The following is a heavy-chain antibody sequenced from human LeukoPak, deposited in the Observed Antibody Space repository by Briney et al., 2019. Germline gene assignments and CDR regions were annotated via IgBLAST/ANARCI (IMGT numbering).Heavy chain of an antibody. CDR3: AKDVYYYDSSGPFDY. CDR2: ISGSGGST. Sequence: GGSLRLSCAASGFTFSSYAMSWVRQAPGKGLEWVSAISGSGGSTYFADSVKGRFTISRDNSKNTLYLQMNSLRAEDTAVYYCAKDVYYYDSSGPFDYWGQGTLVTVSS. J-gene: IGHJ4*02. CDR1: GFTFSSYA. D-gene: IGHD3-22*01. V-gene: IGHV3-23*01.